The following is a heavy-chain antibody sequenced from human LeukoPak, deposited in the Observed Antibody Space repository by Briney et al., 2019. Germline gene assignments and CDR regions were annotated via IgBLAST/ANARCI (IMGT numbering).Heavy chain of an antibody. CDR1: GFTVSSNY. CDR2: IYSGGST. Sequence: GGSLRPSCAASGFTVSSNYMSWVRRAPGKGLEWVSVIYSGGSTYYADSVKGRFTISRDNSKNTLYLQMSSLRAEDTAVYYCARGARIAVALYYFDYWGQGTLVTVSS. D-gene: IGHD6-19*01. V-gene: IGHV3-53*01. J-gene: IGHJ4*02. CDR3: ARGARIAVALYYFDY.